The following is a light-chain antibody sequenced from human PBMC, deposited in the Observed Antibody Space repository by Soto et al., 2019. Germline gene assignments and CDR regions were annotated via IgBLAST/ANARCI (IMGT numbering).Light chain of an antibody. CDR1: SSNIGSFYD. Sequence: VVTQPPSVSGAPGQRVTIPCTGSSSNIGSFYDVHWYQQLPGTVPKLLIYGDNNRPSGVPDRFSGSKSGTAASLAITGLQAEDEADYYCQSYDNSLNHVVFGGGTKLTVL. CDR2: GDN. CDR3: QSYDNSLNHVV. J-gene: IGLJ2*01. V-gene: IGLV1-40*01.